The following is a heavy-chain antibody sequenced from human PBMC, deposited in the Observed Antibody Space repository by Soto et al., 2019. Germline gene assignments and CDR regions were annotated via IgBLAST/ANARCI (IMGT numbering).Heavy chain of an antibody. CDR3: ARDKDREQLGGNYYYTLDV. J-gene: IGHJ6*02. D-gene: IGHD1-1*01. Sequence: SVKVSCKASGFTFISSAVQWVRQARGQRLEWIGWIVVGSGNTNYGQKFQGRVTITADESTSTAYMELSSLRSEDTAVYYCARDKDREQLGGNYYYTLDVWGQGTTVTVSS. CDR1: GFTFISSA. CDR2: IVVGSGNT. V-gene: IGHV1-58*01.